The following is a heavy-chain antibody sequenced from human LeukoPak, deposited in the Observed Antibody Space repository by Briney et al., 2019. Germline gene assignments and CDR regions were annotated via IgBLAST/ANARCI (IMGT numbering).Heavy chain of an antibody. J-gene: IGHJ4*02. Sequence: GGSLRLSYAASGFIVSSNYMSWVRQAPGKGLEWVANIRQDGREKYYVDSVKGRFTISRDNANNLLYLQMNSLRAEDTTVYYCARDRWQLVGPDYWGQGALVTVSS. CDR1: GFIVSSNY. V-gene: IGHV3-7*04. CDR3: ARDRWQLVGPDY. CDR2: IRQDGREK. D-gene: IGHD6-13*01.